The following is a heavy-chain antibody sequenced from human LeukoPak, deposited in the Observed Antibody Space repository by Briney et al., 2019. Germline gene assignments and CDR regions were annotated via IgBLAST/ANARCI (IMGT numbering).Heavy chain of an antibody. CDR1: GFTFSRYA. CDR2: ISGSGGTT. V-gene: IGHV3-23*01. J-gene: IGHJ4*02. D-gene: IGHD6-13*01. Sequence: QPGGSLRLSCAASGFTFSRYAMSWVRQAPGKGLEWVSAISGSGGTTYYADSVKGRFTISRDKSKNTLYLQMNSLRAEDTAVYYCGGFEAAAGVDYWGQGTLVTVSS. CDR3: GGFEAAAGVDY.